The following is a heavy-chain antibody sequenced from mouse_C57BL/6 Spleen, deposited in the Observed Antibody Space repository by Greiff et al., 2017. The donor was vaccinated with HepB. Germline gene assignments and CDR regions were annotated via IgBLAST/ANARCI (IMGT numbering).Heavy chain of an antibody. CDR1: GYTFTDYE. CDR3: TKLTGKRAMDY. Sequence: QVQLQQSGAELVRPGASVTLSCKASGYTFTDYEMHWVKQTPVHGLEWIGAIDPETGGTAYNQKFKGKAILTADKSSSTAYMELRSLTSEDSAVYYCTKLTGKRAMDYWGQGTSVTVSS. J-gene: IGHJ4*01. V-gene: IGHV1-15*01. D-gene: IGHD4-1*01. CDR2: IDPETGGT.